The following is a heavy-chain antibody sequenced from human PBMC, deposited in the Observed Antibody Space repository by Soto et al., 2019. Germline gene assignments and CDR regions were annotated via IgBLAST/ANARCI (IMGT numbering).Heavy chain of an antibody. CDR2: VHYTGST. J-gene: IGHJ4*02. CDR3: ARGIYDSSGYYTRVFDY. D-gene: IGHD3-22*01. CDR1: GGSISRYY. V-gene: IGHV4-59*01. Sequence: SETLSLTCTVSGGSISRYYWSWIRQPPGKGLEWIGYVHYTGSTNYNSPLKSRVTISVDTSKNQFSLKLSSVTAADTAVYYCARGIYDSSGYYTRVFDYWGPGTLVTVSS.